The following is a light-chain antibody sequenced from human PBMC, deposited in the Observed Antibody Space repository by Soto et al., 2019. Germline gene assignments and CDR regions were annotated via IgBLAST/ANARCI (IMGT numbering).Light chain of an antibody. J-gene: IGKJ5*01. CDR1: QSISGNS. CDR3: QQDAISPVT. CDR2: GAS. Sequence: EIVLTQSPGTLSLSPGETATLSCRASQSISGNSLAWYQQKTGQPPRHLIYGASSRATGIPDRFSGSGSGTDFTLTISRLEPEDFAVYDCQQDAISPVTFGQRTRLEIQ. V-gene: IGKV3-20*01.